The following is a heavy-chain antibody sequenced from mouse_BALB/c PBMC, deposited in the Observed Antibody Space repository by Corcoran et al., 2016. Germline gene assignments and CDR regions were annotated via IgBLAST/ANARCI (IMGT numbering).Heavy chain of an antibody. CDR3: ARRTTVVAPFDY. V-gene: IGHV1-9*01. D-gene: IGHD1-1*01. J-gene: IGHJ2*01. CDR2: ILPGSGST. CDR1: GYTFSSYW. Sequence: QVQLQQSGAELMKPGASVKISCKATGYTFSSYWIEWVKQRPGHGLEWIGEILPGSGSTNYNEKFKGKATFTAATSSNTAYRQLSSLTSEDSAVYYCARRTTVVAPFDYWGQGTTLTVSS.